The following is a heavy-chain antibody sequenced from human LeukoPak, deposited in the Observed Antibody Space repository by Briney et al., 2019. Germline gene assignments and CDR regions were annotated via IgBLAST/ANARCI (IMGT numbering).Heavy chain of an antibody. CDR2: INFSGST. Sequence: SETLSLTCSVSGGSVSSGSCLWSWLRQPPGKGLEWIGFINFSGSTSYNPSLKSRVTILGDTSKNQFSLMLTSVTAADTAVYYCARSWSAGNYGNFDYWGQGTLVTVSS. V-gene: IGHV4-61*01. J-gene: IGHJ4*02. D-gene: IGHD3-9*01. CDR1: GGSVSSGSCL. CDR3: ARSWSAGNYGNFDY.